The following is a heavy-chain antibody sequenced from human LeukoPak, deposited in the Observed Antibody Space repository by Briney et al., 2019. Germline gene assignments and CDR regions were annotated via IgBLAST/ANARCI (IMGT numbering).Heavy chain of an antibody. J-gene: IGHJ3*02. CDR3: ARVRGGNRGDAFDI. Sequence: GGTLRLSCAASGFTFSSYWMSWVRQAPGKGLDWVSSISGSGAGTYYADSVKGRFTISRDNSKNTLYVQMKSLGAEDTALYYCARVRGGNRGDAFDIWGQGTMVTVSS. V-gene: IGHV3-23*01. CDR2: ISGSGAGT. CDR1: GFTFSSYW. D-gene: IGHD4-23*01.